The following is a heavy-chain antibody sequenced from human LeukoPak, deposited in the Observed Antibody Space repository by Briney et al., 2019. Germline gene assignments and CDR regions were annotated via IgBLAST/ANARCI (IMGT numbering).Heavy chain of an antibody. CDR1: GGSVSSYY. Sequence: PSETLSLTCTVSGGSVSSYYWTWIRQPAGKGLEWIGRIYTSGSTNYNPSLKSRITISVDKSKNQFSLRLNSVTAADTAVYYCAGYSSYYGHFDYWGQGTLVTVSP. CDR2: IYTSGST. CDR3: AGYSSYYGHFDY. J-gene: IGHJ4*02. V-gene: IGHV4-4*07. D-gene: IGHD6-19*01.